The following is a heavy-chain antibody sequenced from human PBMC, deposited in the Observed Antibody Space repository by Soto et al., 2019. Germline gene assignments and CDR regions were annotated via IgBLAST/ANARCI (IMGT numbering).Heavy chain of an antibody. Sequence: QITLNESGPTLVKPTQTLTLTCTFSGFSLGTYGVGVGWIRQPPGKALEWLALIYWDDDKRYSPSLKSRLTITKDTYKRQVFLTLTNMDPVDTATYYCAHRGGGIVDWYFDLWGRGTPVIVSS. D-gene: IGHD1-26*01. V-gene: IGHV2-5*02. J-gene: IGHJ2*01. CDR3: AHRGGGIVDWYFDL. CDR1: GFSLGTYGVG. CDR2: IYWDDDK.